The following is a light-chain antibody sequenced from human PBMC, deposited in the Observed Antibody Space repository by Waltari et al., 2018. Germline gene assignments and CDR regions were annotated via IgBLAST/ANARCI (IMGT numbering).Light chain of an antibody. CDR3: SSYAGSNHLV. Sequence: QSALTQPPSASGSPGQSVTISCTGTSSDVGGYNYVSWYQHHPGKAPKLMVYEVNKRPAGVPDCFSRSEAGNTASLTGSGLQAEDESDYYCSSYAGSNHLVFGGGTKLTVL. CDR1: SSDVGGYNY. J-gene: IGLJ3*02. V-gene: IGLV2-8*01. CDR2: EVN.